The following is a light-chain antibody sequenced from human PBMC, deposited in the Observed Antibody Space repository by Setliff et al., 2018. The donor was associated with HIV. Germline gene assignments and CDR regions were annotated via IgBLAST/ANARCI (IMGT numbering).Light chain of an antibody. CDR1: SSDIGSSNF. CDR2: DVT. J-gene: IGLJ1*01. V-gene: IGLV2-14*03. CDR3: CSYTSSLTYV. Sequence: ALTQPASVSGSPGQSITIPRTGNSSDIGSSNFVSWYQQHPGRAPKLMIYDVTKRPSGVSDRFSGSKSGNTASLTISGLQTEDEADYYCCSYTSSLTYVFGTGTKGTVL.